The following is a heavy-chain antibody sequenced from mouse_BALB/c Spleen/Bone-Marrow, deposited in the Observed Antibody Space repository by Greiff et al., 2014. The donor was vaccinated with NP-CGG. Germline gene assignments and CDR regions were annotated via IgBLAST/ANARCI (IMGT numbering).Heavy chain of an antibody. CDR2: INPSTGYT. CDR3: VLITPVVSDY. D-gene: IGHD1-1*01. Sequence: QVQLQQSRAELAKPGASVKMSCKASGYTFTTYWMHWVKQRPGQGLEWIGYINPSTGYTEYIQKFKDKATLTADKSSSTAYMQLNSLTSEDSSVYYCVLITPVVSDYWGQGTTLTVSS. V-gene: IGHV1-7*01. J-gene: IGHJ2*01. CDR1: GYTFTTYW.